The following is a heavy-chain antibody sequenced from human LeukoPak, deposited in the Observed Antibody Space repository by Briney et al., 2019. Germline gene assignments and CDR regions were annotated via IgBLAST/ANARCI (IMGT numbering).Heavy chain of an antibody. D-gene: IGHD6-6*01. V-gene: IGHV1-2*02. Sequence: GASVKVSCRTSGYTFTDYYIHWVRQAPGQGLEWMGWINPNNGGTNYAQNFQGRVTLTRDTSIGTAYMELNRLRSDDTAAYYCAREGSVAVDTNWFDPWGQGTLVTVSS. CDR3: AREGSVAVDTNWFDP. CDR2: INPNNGGT. J-gene: IGHJ5*02. CDR1: GYTFTDYY.